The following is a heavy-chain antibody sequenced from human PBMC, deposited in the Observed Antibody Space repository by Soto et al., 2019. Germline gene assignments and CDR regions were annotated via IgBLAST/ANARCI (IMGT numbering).Heavy chain of an antibody. D-gene: IGHD5-18*01. V-gene: IGHV4-59*01. J-gene: IGHJ4*02. CDR1: GGYLSGYY. CDR3: ARSGDSYGFTDY. CDR2: IYYSGST. Sequence: SETLSLTCTVSGGYLSGYYWTWIRQPPGKGLEWIGYIYYSGSTNYNPSLKSRVTISLDTSKNQFSLKLSSVTPADTAVYYCARSGDSYGFTDYWGQGALVTVSS.